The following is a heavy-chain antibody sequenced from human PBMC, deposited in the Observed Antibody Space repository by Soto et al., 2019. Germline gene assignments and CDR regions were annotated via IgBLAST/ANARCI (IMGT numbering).Heavy chain of an antibody. V-gene: IGHV4-59*08. J-gene: IGHJ6*03. D-gene: IGHD3-10*01. CDR2: IYYSGST. CDR1: GGSISSYY. CDR3: ARQITMVRGAPPERPEFMDV. Sequence: PSETLSLTCTVSGGSISSYYWSWIRQPPGKGLDWIGYIYYSGSTNYNPSLKSRVTISVDTSKNQFSLKLSSVTAADTAVYYCARQITMVRGAPPERPEFMDVWGKGTTVTVSS.